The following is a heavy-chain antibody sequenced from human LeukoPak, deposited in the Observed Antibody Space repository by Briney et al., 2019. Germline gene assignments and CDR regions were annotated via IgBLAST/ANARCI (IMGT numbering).Heavy chain of an antibody. D-gene: IGHD3-10*01. CDR1: GYTFSNYG. V-gene: IGHV1-18*01. J-gene: IGHJ4*02. CDR2: ISGHNGDV. Sequence: ASVKVSCKASGYTFSNYGITWVRQAPGQGLQWMGTISGHNGDVNYAPKFQGRVTMTTDTSTTTAYMELRSLRFDDTAVYYCARYNSLLRGVTTSDYWGQGTLVTVSS. CDR3: ARYNSLLRGVTTSDY.